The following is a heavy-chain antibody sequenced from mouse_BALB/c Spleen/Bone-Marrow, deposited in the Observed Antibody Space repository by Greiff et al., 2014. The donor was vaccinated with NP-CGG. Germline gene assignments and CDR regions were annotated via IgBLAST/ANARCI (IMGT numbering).Heavy chain of an antibody. CDR3: ASYYCGSSSFAY. J-gene: IGHJ3*01. Sequence: VQLQQSGAELVKPGASVKLSCTASGFNFNDTYMYWVKQSPEQGLEWIGRIDPANGNTKYDPKFQGKATITVDTSSNTAYLQLSSLTSEDTAVYYCASYYCGSSSFAYWGQGTLVTVSA. CDR2: IDPANGNT. CDR1: GFNFNDTY. D-gene: IGHD1-1*01. V-gene: IGHV14-3*02.